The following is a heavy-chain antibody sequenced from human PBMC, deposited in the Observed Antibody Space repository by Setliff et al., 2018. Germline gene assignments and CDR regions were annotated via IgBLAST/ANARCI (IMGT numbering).Heavy chain of an antibody. CDR3: ARWGSLGS. J-gene: IGHJ5*02. CDR2: IKQDGSVK. CDR1: GFTFSRFW. V-gene: IGHV3-7*03. D-gene: IGHD3-10*01. Sequence: GGSLRLSCAASGFTFSRFWMNWVRQAPGKGLEWVANIKQDGSVKYHADSLKGRFTISRDNAKDSLYLQMNSLRAEDTAMYYCARWGSLGSWGQGTLVTVSS.